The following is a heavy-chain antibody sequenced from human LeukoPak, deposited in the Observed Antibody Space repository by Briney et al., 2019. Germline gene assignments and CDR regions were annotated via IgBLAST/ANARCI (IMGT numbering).Heavy chain of an antibody. CDR1: GITFSNAW. Sequence: GSLRLSCAASGITFSNAWMNWVRQAPGKGLEWVSPISSSGGSTYYADSVKGRFTISRDNSKTTLYLQMNSLRAEDTAVYYCAKGYYYLDYWGQGTLVTVSS. V-gene: IGHV3-23*01. CDR2: ISSSGGST. J-gene: IGHJ4*02. D-gene: IGHD3-10*01. CDR3: AKGYYYLDY.